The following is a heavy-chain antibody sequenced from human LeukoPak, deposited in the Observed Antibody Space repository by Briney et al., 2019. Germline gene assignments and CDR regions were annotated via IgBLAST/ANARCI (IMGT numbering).Heavy chain of an antibody. CDR2: IIPIFGRA. J-gene: IGHJ4*02. V-gene: IGHV1-69*05. D-gene: IGHD3-22*01. CDR1: GGTFSSYA. Sequence: SVKVSFKASGGTFSSYAICWVRQAPGQGLEWMGGIIPIFGRANYAQKFQGRVTITTDESTSTAYMELSSLRSEDTAVYYCAVLPAQYYDSSGYYDYWGQGTLVTVSS. CDR3: AVLPAQYYDSSGYYDY.